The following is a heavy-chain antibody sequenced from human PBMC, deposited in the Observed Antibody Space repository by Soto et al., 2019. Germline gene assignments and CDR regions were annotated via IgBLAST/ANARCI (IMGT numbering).Heavy chain of an antibody. J-gene: IGHJ4*02. V-gene: IGHV3-49*03. D-gene: IGHD5-18*01. CDR2: IRSKAYAGTA. Sequence: GGSLRLSCAASGFTFGDYAMNWFRRAPGKGLEWVGFIRSKAYAGTAVYAASVKGRFTLSRDDSKTVAYLQMDSLKIEDTAVYFCARGRGYNYGYGDYWGQGTLVTVSS. CDR1: GFTFGDYA. CDR3: ARGRGYNYGYGDY.